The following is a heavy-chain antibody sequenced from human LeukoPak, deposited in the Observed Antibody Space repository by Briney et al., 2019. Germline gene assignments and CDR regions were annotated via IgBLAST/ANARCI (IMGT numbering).Heavy chain of an antibody. J-gene: IGHJ5*02. CDR2: FYPSGST. Sequence: SQTLSLTCTVSGGSISSGSYYWSWIRQPAGKGLEWIGRFYPSGSTNYNPSLKSRVTISVDTSKNQFSLKLSSVTAADTAVYYCARVGYYGSFDPWGQGTLVTVSS. CDR3: ARVGYYGSFDP. V-gene: IGHV4-61*02. CDR1: GGSISSGSYY. D-gene: IGHD3-10*01.